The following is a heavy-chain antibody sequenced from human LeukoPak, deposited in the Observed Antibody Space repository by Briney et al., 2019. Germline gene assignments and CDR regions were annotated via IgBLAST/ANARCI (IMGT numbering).Heavy chain of an antibody. V-gene: IGHV3-9*03. Sequence: GGSLRLSCAASGFTFDDYAMHWVRQAPGKGLEWVSGISWNSGSIGYADSVKGRFTISRDNAKNSLYLQMNSLRAEDMALYYCAKSYGSGVTQDAYYYYMDVWGKGTTVTVSS. CDR1: GFTFDDYA. J-gene: IGHJ6*03. CDR3: AKSYGSGVTQDAYYYYMDV. D-gene: IGHD3-10*01. CDR2: ISWNSGSI.